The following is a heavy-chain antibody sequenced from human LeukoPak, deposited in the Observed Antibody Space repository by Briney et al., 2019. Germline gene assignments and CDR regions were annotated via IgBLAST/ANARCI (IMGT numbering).Heavy chain of an antibody. D-gene: IGHD6-19*01. J-gene: IGHJ4*02. CDR1: GGSFSGYY. CDR2: INHSGST. Sequence: PSETLSLTCAVYGGSFSGYYWSWIRQPPGKGLEWIGEINHSGSTNYNPSLKSRVTISVDTSKNQFSLKLSSVTAADTAAYYCARDRGAVAVFDYWGQGTLVTVSS. V-gene: IGHV4-34*01. CDR3: ARDRGAVAVFDY.